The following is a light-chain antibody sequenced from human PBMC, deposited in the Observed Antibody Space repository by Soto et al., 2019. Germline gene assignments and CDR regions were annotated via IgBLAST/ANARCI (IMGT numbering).Light chain of an antibody. CDR1: QSVGSN. CDR2: AAS. Sequence: VMTQSPATLSVSPGERATLSCRASQSVGSNLAWYQQKPGQAPRLLISAASTRVTGIPARFSGSGSGTEFTLTISSLQSEDFAVYYCQQYNNWSFGQGTRLEIK. CDR3: QQYNNWS. V-gene: IGKV3-15*01. J-gene: IGKJ5*01.